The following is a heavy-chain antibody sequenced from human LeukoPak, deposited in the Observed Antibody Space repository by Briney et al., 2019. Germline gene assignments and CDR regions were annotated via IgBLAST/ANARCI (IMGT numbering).Heavy chain of an antibody. CDR1: GFTFSSYS. CDR2: ISSSSSYI. V-gene: IGHV3-21*01. J-gene: IGHJ4*02. D-gene: IGHD6-13*01. CDR3: ARDSSSWYSHFDY. Sequence: PGGSLRLSCAASGFTFSSYSMNWVRQAPGKGLEWVSSISSSSSYIYYADSVKGRFTISRDNAKNSLYLQMNSLRAEDTAVYYCARDSSSWYSHFDYWGQGTLVIVSS.